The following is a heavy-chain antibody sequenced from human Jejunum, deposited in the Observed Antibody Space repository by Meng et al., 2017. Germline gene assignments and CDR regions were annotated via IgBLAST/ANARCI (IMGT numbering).Heavy chain of an antibody. CDR3: VRESYSNSSYSAIDY. V-gene: IGHV4-4*02. J-gene: IGHJ4*02. CDR2: MYQNGST. Sequence: QVQLQEAGPGLVKPSGTLSLTCAVSGVSISSIYWWSWVRQPQGKGLEWSGQMYQNGSTNYNPSLQSRVTMSVDKSKNQFSLKLSSVTAADSAVYYCVRESYSNSSYSAIDYWGQGTLVTVSS. CDR1: GVSISSIYW. D-gene: IGHD6-6*01.